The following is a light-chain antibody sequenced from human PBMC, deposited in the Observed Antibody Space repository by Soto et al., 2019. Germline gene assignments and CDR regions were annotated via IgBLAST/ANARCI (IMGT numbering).Light chain of an antibody. CDR1: SNDVGSYNL. CDR2: EGS. CDR3: CSYAGSNTYVV. V-gene: IGLV2-23*01. Sequence: QSALTQPASVSGSPGQSITISCTGTSNDVGSYNLVSWYQLHPGKAPKLMIYEGSKRPSGVSKRFSGSKSGNTASLTISGLQAEDEADYYCCSYAGSNTYVVFGGGTKLTVL. J-gene: IGLJ2*01.